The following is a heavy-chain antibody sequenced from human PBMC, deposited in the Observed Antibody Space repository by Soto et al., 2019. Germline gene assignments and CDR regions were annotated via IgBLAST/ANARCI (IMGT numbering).Heavy chain of an antibody. V-gene: IGHV3-48*01. J-gene: IGHJ6*03. CDR3: AREDYYFYYYRDV. CDR1: GFTFSSYS. CDR2: ISSSSSTI. Sequence: GGSLRLSCAASGFTFSSYSMNWVRQAPGKGLEWVSSISSSSSTIYYADSVKGRFTISRDNAKNSLYLQMNSLRAEDTAVYYCAREDYYFYYYRDVWGKGTTVTVSS.